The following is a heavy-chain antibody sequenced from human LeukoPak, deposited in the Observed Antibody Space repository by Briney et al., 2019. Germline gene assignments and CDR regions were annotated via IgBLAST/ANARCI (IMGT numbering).Heavy chain of an antibody. Sequence: SETLSLTCTVSGGSISSYYWSWIRQPPGKGLECFGYIYYSGSFNYNPSLKSRVTISADTSKKQFSMKLSSVTAADTAVYYCARSPDGYRYTYFDYWGQGTLVTVSS. CDR1: GGSISSYY. J-gene: IGHJ4*02. V-gene: IGHV4-59*01. CDR3: ARSPDGYRYTYFDY. D-gene: IGHD5-18*01. CDR2: IYYSGSF.